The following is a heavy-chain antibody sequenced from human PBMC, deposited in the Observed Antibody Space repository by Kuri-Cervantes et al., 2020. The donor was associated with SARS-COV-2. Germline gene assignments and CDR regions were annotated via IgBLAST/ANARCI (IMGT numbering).Heavy chain of an antibody. Sequence: ASVKVSCKASGYTFTSYDINWVRQATGQGLEWMGWINPNSGGTNYAQKFQGRVTMTRDTSISTAYMELSRLRSDDTAVYYCAVITWTIPSNNGIGAFDIWGQGTMVTVSS. CDR1: GYTFTSYD. D-gene: IGHD3-22*01. CDR3: AVITWTIPSNNGIGAFDI. V-gene: IGHV1-2*02. CDR2: INPNSGGT. J-gene: IGHJ3*02.